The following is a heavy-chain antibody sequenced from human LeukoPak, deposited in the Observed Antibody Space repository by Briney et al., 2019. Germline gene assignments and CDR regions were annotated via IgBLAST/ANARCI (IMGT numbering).Heavy chain of an antibody. CDR1: GGSISSYY. CDR3: ARDSGDGYNTYYYYGMDV. D-gene: IGHD5-24*01. J-gene: IGHJ6*02. Sequence: PSETLSLTCTVSGGSISSYYWSWIRQPAGKGLEWIGRIYTSGSTNYNPSLKSRVTMSVDTSKNQFSLMLSSVTAADTAVYYCARDSGDGYNTYYYYGMDVWGQGTTVTVSS. V-gene: IGHV4-4*07. CDR2: IYTSGST.